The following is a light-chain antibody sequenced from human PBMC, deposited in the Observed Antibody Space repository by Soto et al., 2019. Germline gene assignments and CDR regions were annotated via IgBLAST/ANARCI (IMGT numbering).Light chain of an antibody. CDR3: QHYNNLWG. Sequence: EIVTTQSPATLSVSPGERVTLSCRASQSVRSNLAWYQQKPGQVPRVLIYGASTRAIGIPDRFSGSGSGTEFTLTISSLQSEDFAVYYCQHYNNLWGFGGGTKVEIK. CDR2: GAS. V-gene: IGKV3-15*01. J-gene: IGKJ4*01. CDR1: QSVRSN.